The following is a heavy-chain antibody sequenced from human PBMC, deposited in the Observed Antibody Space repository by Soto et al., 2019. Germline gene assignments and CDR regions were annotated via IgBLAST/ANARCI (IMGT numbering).Heavy chain of an antibody. CDR1: GYTLTELS. J-gene: IGHJ4*02. V-gene: IGHV1-24*01. Sequence: ASVKVSCKVSGYTLTELSMHWVRQAPGKGLEWMGGFDPEDGETIYAQKFQGRVTMTEDTSTDTAYMELSSLRSEDTAVYYCATSSGGSGWLSQALDYWGQGTLVTVSS. CDR2: FDPEDGET. D-gene: IGHD3-10*01. CDR3: ATSSGGSGWLSQALDY.